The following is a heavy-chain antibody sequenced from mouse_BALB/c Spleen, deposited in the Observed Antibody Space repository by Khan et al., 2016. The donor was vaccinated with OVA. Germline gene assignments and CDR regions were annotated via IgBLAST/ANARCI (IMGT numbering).Heavy chain of an antibody. J-gene: IGHJ3*01. Sequence: EVELVESGGDLVKPGGSLKLSCAASGFTFCTYGMSWVRQTPDKRLEWVTTINSGGHYTFYIDSVKGRFTISRDNAKNTLYLQMSSLKSEDTAIYYCARLAYYYNSEGFAYWGQGTLVTVSA. CDR1: GFTFCTYG. V-gene: IGHV5-6*01. CDR3: ARLAYYYNSEGFAY. D-gene: IGHD1-1*02. CDR2: INSGGHYT.